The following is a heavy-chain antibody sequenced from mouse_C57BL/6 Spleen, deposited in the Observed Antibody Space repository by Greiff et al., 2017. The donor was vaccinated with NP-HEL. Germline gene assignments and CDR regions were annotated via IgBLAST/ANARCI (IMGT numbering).Heavy chain of an antibody. J-gene: IGHJ3*01. D-gene: IGHD2-5*01. V-gene: IGHV1-15*01. CDR2: IDPETGGT. CDR3: TSPSYYSNLFAY. Sequence: VQLQQSGAELVRPGASVTLSCKASGYTFTDYEMHWVKQTPVHGLEWIGAIDPETGGTAYNQKFKGKAILTADKSSSTAYMELRSLTSEDSAVYYCTSPSYYSNLFAYWGQGTLVTVSA. CDR1: GYTFTDYE.